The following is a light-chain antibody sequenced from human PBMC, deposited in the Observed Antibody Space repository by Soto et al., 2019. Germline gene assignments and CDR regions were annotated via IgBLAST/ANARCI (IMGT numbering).Light chain of an antibody. V-gene: IGKV1-5*01. Sequence: DIQMTQSPSTLSASVGDTVTVTCRASQSVSGWLAWYQQKPGEAPQLLISDASSLESGVPSRFSGGGSGTAFTLTISSLQSADFGVYYCQQYHNWPQTFGQGTKVDI. CDR3: QQYHNWPQT. CDR2: DAS. CDR1: QSVSGW. J-gene: IGKJ1*01.